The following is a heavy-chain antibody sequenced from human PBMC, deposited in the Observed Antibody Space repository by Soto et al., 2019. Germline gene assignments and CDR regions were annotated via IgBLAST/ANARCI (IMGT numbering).Heavy chain of an antibody. CDR2: IIPMVGMA. Sequence: QVQLVQSGAEVKKPGSSVRLSCTASGDTFSFYTISWVRQAPGQGPEWMGRIIPMVGMADYPQKFQGRVTISADKPTSTAYIVLSSLRSDDTAVYFGATNYGSGSTHFAYWGQGTLVTVSS. V-gene: IGHV1-69*02. D-gene: IGHD3-10*01. CDR1: GDTFSFYT. CDR3: ATNYGSGSTHFAY. J-gene: IGHJ4*02.